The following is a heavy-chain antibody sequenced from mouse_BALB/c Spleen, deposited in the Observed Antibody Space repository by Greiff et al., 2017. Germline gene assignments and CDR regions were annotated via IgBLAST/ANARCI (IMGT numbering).Heavy chain of an antibody. J-gene: IGHJ3*01. CDR3: GYDY. V-gene: IGHV5-9-1*01. D-gene: IGHD2-3*01. Sequence: DVMLVESGGGLVKPGGSLKLSCAASGFTFSSYAMSWVRQTPEKRLEWVATISSGGSYTYYPDSVKGRFTISRDNAKNTLYLQMSSLRSEDTAMYYCGYDYWGQGTLVTVSA. CDR2: ISSGGSYT. CDR1: GFTFSSYA.